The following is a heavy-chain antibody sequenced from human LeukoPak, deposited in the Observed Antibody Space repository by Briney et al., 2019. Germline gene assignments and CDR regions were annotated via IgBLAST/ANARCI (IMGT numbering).Heavy chain of an antibody. Sequence: GGSLRLSCAASGSTFSNYEMHWVRRAPGKGLEWVSYIGSGGSTVYYADSVKGRFTVSRNNAKNSLYLQMSSLRAEDTAVYYCARGGSFVEYWGQGTLVSVSS. CDR1: GSTFSNYE. D-gene: IGHD3-10*01. J-gene: IGHJ4*02. CDR2: IGSGGSTV. V-gene: IGHV3-48*03. CDR3: ARGGSFVEY.